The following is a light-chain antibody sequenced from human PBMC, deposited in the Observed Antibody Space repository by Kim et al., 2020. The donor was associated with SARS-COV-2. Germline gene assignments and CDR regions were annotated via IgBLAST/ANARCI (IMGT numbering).Light chain of an antibody. CDR1: QTVRSTS. CDR3: HQSVDTPLT. V-gene: IGKV3-20*01. CDR2: ATS. J-gene: IGKJ5*01. Sequence: EIVLTQSPDTLCLSPGERATLSCRASQTVRSTSLAWYQQNRGQAPRLLIHATSTRAPGIPDRFSGSGSATDFTLTINGLEPEDSAVYSCHQSVDTPLTFGQGTRLEIK.